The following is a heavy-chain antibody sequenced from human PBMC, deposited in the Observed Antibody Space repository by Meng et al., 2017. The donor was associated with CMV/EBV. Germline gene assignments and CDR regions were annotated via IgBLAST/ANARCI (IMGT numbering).Heavy chain of an antibody. CDR3: ARDPAAAGTGAYFDF. V-gene: IGHV1-46*01. CDR1: GYTFTSYY. D-gene: IGHD6-13*01. J-gene: IGHJ4*02. Sequence: ASVKVSCKASGYTFTSYYMHWVRQAPGQGLEWTGIINPSGGSTSYAQKFQGRVTMTRDTSTTTLYMELSSLGSEDTAFYYCARDPAAAGTGAYFDFWGQGTLVTVSS. CDR2: INPSGGST.